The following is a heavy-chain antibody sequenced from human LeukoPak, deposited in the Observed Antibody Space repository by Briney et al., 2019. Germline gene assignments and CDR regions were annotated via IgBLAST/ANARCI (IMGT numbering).Heavy chain of an antibody. CDR1: GFTFSSYA. J-gene: IGHJ4*02. CDR2: ISGSGGST. Sequence: GGSLRLSCAASGFTFSSYAMSWVRQAPGKGLEWVSAISGSGGSTYYADSVKGRFTISRDNSKNTLYLQMNSLKTEDTAVYYCTTDPIYGSGSYYTDYWGQGTLVTVSS. V-gene: IGHV3-23*01. CDR3: TTDPIYGSGSYYTDY. D-gene: IGHD3-10*01.